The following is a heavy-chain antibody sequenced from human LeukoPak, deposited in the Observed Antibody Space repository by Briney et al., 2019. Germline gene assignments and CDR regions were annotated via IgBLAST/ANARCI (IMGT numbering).Heavy chain of an antibody. D-gene: IGHD5-18*01. CDR2: MNPNSGNT. V-gene: IGHV1-8*01. CDR1: GYTFTSYD. Sequence: ASVKVSCKASGYTFTSYDINWVRQATGQGLEWMGWMNPNSGNTGYVQKFQGRVTMTRNTSISTAYMELSSLRSEDTAVYYCARVYSYGSLDAFDIWGQGTMVTVSS. J-gene: IGHJ3*02. CDR3: ARVYSYGSLDAFDI.